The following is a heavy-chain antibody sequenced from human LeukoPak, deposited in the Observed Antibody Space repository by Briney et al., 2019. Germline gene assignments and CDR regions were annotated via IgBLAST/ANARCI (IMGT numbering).Heavy chain of an antibody. V-gene: IGHV3-21*01. CDR2: ISSSSTYI. CDR3: AKKRYGDYDY. Sequence: GGSVRLSCAASGFTFSSYGMNWVRQAPGKGLEWVSSISSSSTYIYYADSVKGRFTISRDNPKNSLYLQMNSLRAEDTAVYYCAKKRYGDYDYWGQGTLVTVSS. CDR1: GFTFSSYG. D-gene: IGHD4-17*01. J-gene: IGHJ4*02.